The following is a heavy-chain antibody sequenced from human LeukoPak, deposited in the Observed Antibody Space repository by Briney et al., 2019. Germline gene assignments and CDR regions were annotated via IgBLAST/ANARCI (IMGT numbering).Heavy chain of an antibody. Sequence: SVKVSCKASGGTFSSYAISWVRQAPGQGLEWMGRIIPILGIANYAQKFQGRVTITADKSTSTAYMGLSSLRSEDTAVYYCAREPYCSGGSCYSNLEINWFDPWGQGTLVTVSS. J-gene: IGHJ5*02. V-gene: IGHV1-69*04. CDR1: GGTFSSYA. CDR2: IIPILGIA. D-gene: IGHD2-15*01. CDR3: AREPYCSGGSCYSNLEINWFDP.